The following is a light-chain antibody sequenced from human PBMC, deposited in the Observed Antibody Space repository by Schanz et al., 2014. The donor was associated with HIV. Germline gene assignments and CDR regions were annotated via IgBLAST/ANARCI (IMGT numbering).Light chain of an antibody. CDR1: QSVGSY. V-gene: IGKV3-20*01. CDR2: GAS. J-gene: IGKJ2*01. CDR3: QQYGSSRT. Sequence: EIVMTQSPATLSVSPGGRATLSCRASQSVGSYLAWYQQKPGQAPRLLIYGASSRATGIPDRFSGSGSGTDFTLTISRLEPEDFAVYYCQQYGSSRTFGQGTKLEIK.